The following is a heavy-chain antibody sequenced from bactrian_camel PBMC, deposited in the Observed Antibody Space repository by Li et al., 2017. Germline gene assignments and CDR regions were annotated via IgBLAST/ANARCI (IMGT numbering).Heavy chain of an antibody. J-gene: IGHJ4*01. CDR3: AADLPLLPVDWCPPPMNY. Sequence: HVQLVESGGGSVQPGGSLTLSCVASRFTASTGCMGWFRQPAGKEREPVATIDSDGTTSYADSVKGRFTISKDNGKHTLYLQMNNLKPEDTSMYYCAADLPLLPVDWCPPPMNYWGQGTQVTVS. D-gene: IGHD7*01. CDR1: RFTASTGC. CDR2: IDSDGTT. V-gene: IGHV3S53*01.